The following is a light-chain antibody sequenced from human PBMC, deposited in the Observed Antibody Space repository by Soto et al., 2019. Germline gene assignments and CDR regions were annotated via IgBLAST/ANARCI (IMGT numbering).Light chain of an antibody. J-gene: IGKJ1*01. CDR3: QHFNSWPLL. CDR1: QNVNNR. Sequence: EIVMTQSPAMLSVSPGERATLSCRASQNVNNRLAWYQQKAGQPPRLLIYGASTRATGIPARFSGSGSGTEFTLTISSLQSVDFAVYYCQHFNSWPLLFGQGTQVDIK. CDR2: GAS. V-gene: IGKV3-15*01.